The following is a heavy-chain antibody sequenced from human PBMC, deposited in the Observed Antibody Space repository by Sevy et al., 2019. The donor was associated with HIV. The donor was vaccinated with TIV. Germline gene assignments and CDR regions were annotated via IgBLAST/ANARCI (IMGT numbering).Heavy chain of an antibody. CDR1: GFTFNTHA. CDR3: AKALNPALESMIEVIFRSLKGFDV. V-gene: IGHV3-23*01. CDR2: ISGIGSST. Sequence: GGSLRLSCAASGFTFNTHAMNWVRQAPGKGLEWVSVISGIGSSTYYADSVKGRFTISRNNSKNTLNLQINSLRADDTAVYYCAKALNPALESMIEVIFRSLKGFDVWGQGTMVTVSS. D-gene: IGHD3-22*01. J-gene: IGHJ3*01.